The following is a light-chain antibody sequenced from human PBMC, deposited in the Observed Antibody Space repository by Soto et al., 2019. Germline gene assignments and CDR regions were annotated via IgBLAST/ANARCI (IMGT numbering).Light chain of an antibody. V-gene: IGLV2-14*01. J-gene: IGLJ1*01. CDR1: SSDVGGYNY. Sequence: QSALTQPASVSGSPGQSITISCTGTSSDVGGYNYVSWYQHHPGKAPKLIIYEVSNRPSGVSNRFSGSKSGNTASLTISRLQAEDEADYYCNSYTSKSTGVFGTGTKLTVL. CDR3: NSYTSKSTGV. CDR2: EVS.